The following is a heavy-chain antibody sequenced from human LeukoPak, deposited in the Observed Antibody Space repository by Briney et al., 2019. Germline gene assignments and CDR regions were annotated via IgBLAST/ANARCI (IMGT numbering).Heavy chain of an antibody. CDR3: ARGSSYSNPPDY. D-gene: IGHD4-11*01. V-gene: IGHV1-46*01. J-gene: IGHJ4*02. CDR2: MNPSGGST. CDR1: GYTFTSYY. Sequence: ASVNVSCKASGYTFTSYYMHWVRQAPGQGLEWMGIMNPSGGSTTNARKFQGRVTVTRDTSTSTVYMELSSLTSEDTAVYYCARGSSYSNPPDYWGQGTLVTVSS.